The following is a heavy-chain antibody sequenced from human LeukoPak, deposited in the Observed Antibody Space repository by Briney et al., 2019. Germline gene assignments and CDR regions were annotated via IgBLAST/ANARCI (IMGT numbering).Heavy chain of an antibody. CDR3: ASLTGTTS. D-gene: IGHD1-7*01. Sequence: PGGSLRLSCAASGFTFDDYAMHWVRQAPGKGLEWASGISWNSGSIGYADSVKGRFTISRDNAKNSLYLQMNSLRAEDTALYYCASLTGTTSWGQGTLVTVSS. CDR2: ISWNSGSI. J-gene: IGHJ4*02. V-gene: IGHV3-9*01. CDR1: GFTFDDYA.